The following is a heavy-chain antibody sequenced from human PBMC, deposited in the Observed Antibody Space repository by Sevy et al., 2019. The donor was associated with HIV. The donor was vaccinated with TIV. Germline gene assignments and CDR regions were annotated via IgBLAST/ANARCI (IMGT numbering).Heavy chain of an antibody. V-gene: IGHV4-4*07. Sequence: SETLSLTCTVSGGSISSYYWSWIRQPAGKGLEWIGRIYTSGSTNYNPSLNSRVTMSVDTSKNQFSLKLSSVTAADTAVYYCARESGYCSSTSCRSYYYGMDVWGQGTTVTVSS. CDR1: GGSISSYY. J-gene: IGHJ6*02. CDR2: IYTSGST. D-gene: IGHD2-2*01. CDR3: ARESGYCSSTSCRSYYYGMDV.